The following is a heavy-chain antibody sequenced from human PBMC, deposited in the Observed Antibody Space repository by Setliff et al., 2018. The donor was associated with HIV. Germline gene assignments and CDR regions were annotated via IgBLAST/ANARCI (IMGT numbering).Heavy chain of an antibody. CDR2: INAGNGNT. J-gene: IGHJ6*03. D-gene: IGHD2-2*01. CDR3: AKAAGVPAVHTPFRLYYYMDV. Sequence: RASVKVSCKAPGGTFSSYAISWVRQAPGQGLEWMGGINAGNGNTKYSQKFQGRVTITRDTSASTAYMELSSLRSEDTAVYYCAKAAGVPAVHTPFRLYYYMDVWGKGTTVTVTS. V-gene: IGHV1-3*01. CDR1: GGTFSSYA.